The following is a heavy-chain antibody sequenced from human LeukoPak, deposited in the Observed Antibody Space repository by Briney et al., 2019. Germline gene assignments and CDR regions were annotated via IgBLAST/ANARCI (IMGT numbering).Heavy chain of an antibody. V-gene: IGHV3-53*01. CDR3: ARHLRRDGYNYYFDY. D-gene: IGHD5-24*01. Sequence: GGSLRLSCAASGFTVSSNYMSWVRQAPGKGLEWVSVIYSGGSTYYADSVKGRFTISRDNSKNTLYLQMNSLRAEDTAVYYCARHLRRDGYNYYFDYWGQGTLVTVSS. CDR1: GFTVSSNY. J-gene: IGHJ4*02. CDR2: IYSGGST.